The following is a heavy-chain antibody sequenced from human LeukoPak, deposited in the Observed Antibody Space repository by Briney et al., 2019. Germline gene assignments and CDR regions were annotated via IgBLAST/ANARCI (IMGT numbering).Heavy chain of an antibody. CDR1: GGSFSGYY. CDR3: ARGGYSRLNDY. V-gene: IGHV4-34*01. CDR2: INHSGST. D-gene: IGHD6-13*01. Sequence: SETLSLTCAVYGGSFSGYYWSWIRQPPGKGLEWIGEINHSGSTNYNPSLKSRVTISVDTSKNQFSLKLSSVTAADTAVYYCARGGYSRLNDYWGQGTLVTVSS. J-gene: IGHJ4*02.